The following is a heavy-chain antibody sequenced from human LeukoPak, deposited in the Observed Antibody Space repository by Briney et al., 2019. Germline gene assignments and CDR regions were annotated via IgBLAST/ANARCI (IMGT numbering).Heavy chain of an antibody. Sequence: PSETLSLTCTVSGGSISSYYWSWIRQPPGKGLEWIGYIYYSGSTNYNPSLKSRVTISVDTSKNQFSLKLSSVTAADTAVYYCARGSGGNYYYYMDVWGKGTTVTISS. CDR2: IYYSGST. CDR3: ARGSGGNYYYYMDV. V-gene: IGHV4-59*01. J-gene: IGHJ6*03. D-gene: IGHD3-10*01. CDR1: GGSISSYY.